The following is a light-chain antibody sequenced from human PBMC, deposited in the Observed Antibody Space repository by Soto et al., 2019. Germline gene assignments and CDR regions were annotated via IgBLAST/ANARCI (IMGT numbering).Light chain of an antibody. CDR3: QLYHNYPPS. V-gene: IGKV1-16*02. Sequence: DIQRTQSPSSVASYVGDRDTISCRASQDISIQLAWFQQKPGKAPKSLIFGASSLQSGVPSKFSGSGSGTDFTLTIDSLQPEDFATYYCQLYHNYPPSFGQGTKVEIK. CDR2: GAS. CDR1: QDISIQ. J-gene: IGKJ1*01.